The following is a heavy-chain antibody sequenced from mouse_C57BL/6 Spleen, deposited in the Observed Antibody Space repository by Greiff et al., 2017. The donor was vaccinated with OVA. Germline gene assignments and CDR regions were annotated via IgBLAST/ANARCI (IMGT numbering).Heavy chain of an antibody. J-gene: IGHJ4*01. CDR2: ISDGGSYT. Sequence: EVQLVESGGGLVKPGGSLKLSCAASGFTFSSYAMSWVRQTPEKRLEWVATISDGGSYTYYPDNVKGRFTISRDNAKNNLYLQMSHLKSEDTAMYYCARLYSNYDGFYAMDYWGQGTSVTVSS. CDR1: GFTFSSYA. CDR3: ARLYSNYDGFYAMDY. D-gene: IGHD2-5*01. V-gene: IGHV5-4*01.